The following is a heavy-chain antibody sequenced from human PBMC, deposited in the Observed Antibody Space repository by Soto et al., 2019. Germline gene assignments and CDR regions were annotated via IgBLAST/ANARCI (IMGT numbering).Heavy chain of an antibody. CDR1: GGSISSGGYY. Sequence: SETLSLTCTVSGGSISSGGYYWSWIRQHPGKGLEWIGYIYYSGSTNYNPSLKSRVTISVDTSKNQFSLKLSSVTAADTAVYYCARGNYYDSSGYYDYWGQGTLVTV. J-gene: IGHJ4*02. D-gene: IGHD3-22*01. CDR2: IYYSGST. CDR3: ARGNYYDSSGYYDY. V-gene: IGHV4-61*08.